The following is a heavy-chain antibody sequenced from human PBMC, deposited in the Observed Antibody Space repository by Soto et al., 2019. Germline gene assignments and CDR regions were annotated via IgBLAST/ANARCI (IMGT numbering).Heavy chain of an antibody. Sequence: QVQLQESGPGLVKPSGTLSLTCAVSGGSISSSSWWTWARQSPGKGLGWIGEIFESGATNYTPSLKSRLTMSVDKSKNQFSLNLSSLTAADTAVYFCTTSHAGELNNWGQGTLVTVSS. CDR2: IFESGAT. CDR3: TTSHAGELNN. CDR1: GGSISSSSW. D-gene: IGHD1-7*01. J-gene: IGHJ4*02. V-gene: IGHV4-4*02.